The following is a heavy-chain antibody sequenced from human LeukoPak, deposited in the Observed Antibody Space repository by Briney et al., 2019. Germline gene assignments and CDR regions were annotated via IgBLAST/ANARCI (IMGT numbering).Heavy chain of an antibody. CDR3: ARERGYDYGDYGWFDP. Sequence: GGSLRLSCAASGFTFSSYWMSWVRQAPGKGLEWVANIKQDGSEKYYVDSVKGRFTISRDNAKNLLYLQMNSLRAEDTAVYYCARERGYDYGDYGWFDPWGQGTLVTVSS. CDR2: IKQDGSEK. J-gene: IGHJ5*02. V-gene: IGHV3-7*03. D-gene: IGHD4-17*01. CDR1: GFTFSSYW.